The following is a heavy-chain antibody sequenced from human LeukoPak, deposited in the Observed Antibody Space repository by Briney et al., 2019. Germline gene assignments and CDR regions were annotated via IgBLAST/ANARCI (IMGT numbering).Heavy chain of an antibody. V-gene: IGHV3-48*04. Sequence: GGSLRLSCAASGFTFSSYSMNWVRQAPGNGLEWVSYISRSANTIYYADSVKGRFTISRDNAKNSLYLQMNSLRAEDTAVYYCATRGYYYDSGGYSYFDYWGQGTLVTVSS. CDR1: GFTFSSYS. CDR3: ATRGYYYDSGGYSYFDY. D-gene: IGHD3-22*01. CDR2: ISRSANTI. J-gene: IGHJ4*02.